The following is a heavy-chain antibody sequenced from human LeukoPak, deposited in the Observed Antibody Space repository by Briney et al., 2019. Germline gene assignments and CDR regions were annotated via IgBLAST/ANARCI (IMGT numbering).Heavy chain of an antibody. CDR2: IYYSGST. V-gene: IGHV4-59*01. Sequence: SETVSLTCTVSGVSISSYYWSWIRQPPGKGLEWIGYIYYSGSTNYNPSLKSRVTISVDTSKNQFSLKLSSVTAADTAVYYCARDAFGSGSYNWFDPWGQGTLVTVSS. CDR3: ARDAFGSGSYNWFDP. CDR1: GVSISSYY. J-gene: IGHJ5*02. D-gene: IGHD1-26*01.